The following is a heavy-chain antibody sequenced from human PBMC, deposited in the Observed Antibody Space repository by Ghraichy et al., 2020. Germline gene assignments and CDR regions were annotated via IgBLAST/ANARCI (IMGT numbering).Heavy chain of an antibody. CDR1: GYTFTSYD. J-gene: IGHJ4*02. Sequence: ASVKVSCKASGYTFTSYDINWVRQATGQGLEWMGWMNPNSGNTGYAQKFQGRVTMTRNTSISTAYMELSSLRSEDTAVYYCARPLNDFWSGYDVDIVATMVYWGQGTLVTVSS. CDR3: ARPLNDFWSGYDVDIVATMVY. CDR2: MNPNSGNT. V-gene: IGHV1-8*01. D-gene: IGHD5-12*01.